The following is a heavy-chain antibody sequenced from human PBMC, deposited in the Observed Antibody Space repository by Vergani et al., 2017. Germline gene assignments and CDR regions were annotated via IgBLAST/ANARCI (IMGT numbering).Heavy chain of an antibody. V-gene: IGHV4-39*01. CDR3: ARCFRDEGMIYGGTVENWFDP. Sequence: QLHLQESGPGLVKPSETLSLTCTVSGGSITSSSYYWGWIRQPPGKGLEWIGNIYHSGGAYYNPSLKGRVTLSIDTTKNQFSLKLKSVTAADTAVYYCARCFRDEGMIYGGTVENWFDPWGQGTLVTVSS. CDR2: IYHSGGA. J-gene: IGHJ5*02. CDR1: GGSITSSSYY. D-gene: IGHD3-22*01.